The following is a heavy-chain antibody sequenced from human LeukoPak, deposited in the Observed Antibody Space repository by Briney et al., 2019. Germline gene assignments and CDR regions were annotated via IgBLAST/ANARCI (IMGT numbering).Heavy chain of an antibody. J-gene: IGHJ3*02. D-gene: IGHD6-19*01. Sequence: ASVKGSCKASGYTFTGYYMHWVRQAPGQGLEWMGWINPNSGGTNYAQKFQGRVTMTRDTSISTAYMELSRLRSDDTAVYYCARGIAVAGAFDIWGQGAMVTVSS. CDR1: GYTFTGYY. CDR2: INPNSGGT. V-gene: IGHV1-2*02. CDR3: ARGIAVAGAFDI.